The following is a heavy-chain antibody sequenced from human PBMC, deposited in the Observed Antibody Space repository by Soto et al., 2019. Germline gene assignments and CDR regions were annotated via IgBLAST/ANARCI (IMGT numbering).Heavy chain of an antibody. CDR2: INPFGGST. CDR3: ARGVTGTIGAFDI. J-gene: IGHJ3*02. Sequence: GASVKVSCKASGYSFSSYNMQWVRQAPGLGLEWMGVINPFGGSTGYAQKFQGRVTITADESTSTAYMELSSLRSEDTAVYYCARGVTGTIGAFDIWGQGTMVTVSS. V-gene: IGHV1-46*01. D-gene: IGHD1-7*01. CDR1: GYSFSSYN.